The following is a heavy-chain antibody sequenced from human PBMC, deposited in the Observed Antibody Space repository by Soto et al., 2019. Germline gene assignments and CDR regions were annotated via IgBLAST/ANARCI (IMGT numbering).Heavy chain of an antibody. CDR1: GGTYNTFA. J-gene: IGHJ4*02. CDR3: VRAAKRYFDY. Sequence: SVKVSCKASGGTYNTFAISWVRQAPGQGLEWMGGIIPVLGPAFYAQKFQGRVTITADKSTTTAYLELTSLRSEDTAVYYCVRAAKRYFDYWGQGTLVTVS. V-gene: IGHV1-69*10. CDR2: IIPVLGPA.